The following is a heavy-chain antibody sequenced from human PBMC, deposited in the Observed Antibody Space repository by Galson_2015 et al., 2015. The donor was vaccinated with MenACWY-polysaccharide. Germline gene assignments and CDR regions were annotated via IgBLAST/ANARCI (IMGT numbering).Heavy chain of an antibody. CDR3: ARLSGYTYRSPYYSDY. J-gene: IGHJ4*02. D-gene: IGHD5-12*01. CDR2: MSGSGGST. Sequence: SVRLSCEAAGFTFSSYAMSWVRQAPGKGLEWIARMSGSGGSTYYGDSVKGRFTMSRDNSKNTLYLQMNRLRAEDTAVYYCARLSGYTYRSPYYSDYWGQGTLVTVSS. V-gene: IGHV3-23*01. CDR1: GFTFSSYA.